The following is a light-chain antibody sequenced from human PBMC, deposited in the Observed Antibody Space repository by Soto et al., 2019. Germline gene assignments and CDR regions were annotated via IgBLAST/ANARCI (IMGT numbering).Light chain of an antibody. Sequence: QSVLTQPASVSGSPGQSITISCTGTSSDVGSYNLVSWYQQHPGKAPKLMIYEVSKRPSGVSNRFSGSKSGNTASLTISGLQAEAEADYYCCSYAGSSTFGVVFGGGTKLTVI. CDR2: EVS. CDR1: SSDVGSYNL. CDR3: CSYAGSSTFGVV. J-gene: IGLJ2*01. V-gene: IGLV2-23*02.